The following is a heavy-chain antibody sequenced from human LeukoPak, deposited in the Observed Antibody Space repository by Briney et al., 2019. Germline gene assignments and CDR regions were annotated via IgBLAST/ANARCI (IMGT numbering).Heavy chain of an antibody. Sequence: GGSLRLSCVASGFTFSNAWMNWVRQAPGKGLEWVGRIKTKADVGTVDYTAPVKGRFTISRDDSKNTLYLQMSSMKTEDTALYYCTTNDAFDIWGQGTMVTVSS. CDR3: TTNDAFDI. CDR2: IKTKADVGTV. V-gene: IGHV3-15*01. J-gene: IGHJ3*02. CDR1: GFTFSNAW.